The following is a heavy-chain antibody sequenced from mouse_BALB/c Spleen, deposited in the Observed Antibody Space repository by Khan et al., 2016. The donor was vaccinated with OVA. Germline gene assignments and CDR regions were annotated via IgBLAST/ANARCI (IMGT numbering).Heavy chain of an antibody. CDR3: ARDYGSSFEYFDV. J-gene: IGHJ1*01. Sequence: QVQLQQSGPGLVAPSQSLSITCTVSGFSLTSYGVHWVRQPPGKGLEWLGLIWAGGSTNYNSALMSRLTINKDNSKSQDFLKMNSLQPDDTAMYYCARDYGSSFEYFDVWGAGTTVTVSS. V-gene: IGHV2-9*02. CDR2: IWAGGST. D-gene: IGHD1-1*01. CDR1: GFSLTSYG.